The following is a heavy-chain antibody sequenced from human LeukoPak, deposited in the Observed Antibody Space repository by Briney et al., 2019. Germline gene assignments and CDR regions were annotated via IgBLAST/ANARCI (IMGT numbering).Heavy chain of an antibody. CDR3: ARDDPANDFWSGSGGSAFDI. CDR1: GGTFSSYA. J-gene: IGHJ3*02. D-gene: IGHD3-3*01. V-gene: IGHV1-69*04. CDR2: IIPILGIA. Sequence: SVKVSCKASGGTFSSYAISWVRQAPGQGLEWMGRIIPILGIANYAQKFQGRVTITADKSTSTAYMELSSLRSEDTAVYYCARDDPANDFWSGSGGSAFDIWGQGTMVTVSS.